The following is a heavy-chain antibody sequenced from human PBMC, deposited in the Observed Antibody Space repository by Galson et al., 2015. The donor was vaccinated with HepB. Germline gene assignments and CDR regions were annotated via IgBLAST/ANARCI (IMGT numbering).Heavy chain of an antibody. V-gene: IGHV3-30*02. Sequence: SLRLSCAASGFTFSSYGMHWVRQAPGKGLEWEAFIRYDGSNKYYADSVKGRFTISRDNSKNTLYLQMNSLRAEDTAVYYCAKDIAGEPKYYFDYWGQGTLVTVSS. CDR1: GFTFSSYG. D-gene: IGHD3-10*01. J-gene: IGHJ4*02. CDR3: AKDIAGEPKYYFDY. CDR2: IRYDGSNK.